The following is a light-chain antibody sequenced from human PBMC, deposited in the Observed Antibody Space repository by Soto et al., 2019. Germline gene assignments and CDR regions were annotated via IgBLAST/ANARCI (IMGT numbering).Light chain of an antibody. J-gene: IGLJ2*01. CDR3: QTWGNGIHV. V-gene: IGLV4-69*01. Sequence: QPVLTQSPSISASLGASVKLTCTLSSGHSNYAIAWHQQQPEKGPRYLMKLNSDGSHSKGDGIPDRFSGSSSGAERYLTISSLQSEDEADSYCQTWGNGIHVFGGGTKLTVL. CDR2: LNSDGSH. CDR1: SGHSNYA.